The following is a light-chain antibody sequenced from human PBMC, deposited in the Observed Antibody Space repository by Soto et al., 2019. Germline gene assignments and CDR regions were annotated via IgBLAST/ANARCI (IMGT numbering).Light chain of an antibody. CDR3: SSYAGSYTFVV. Sequence: QSALTQPASVSGSPGQSITISCSGTISDFVVYNYVSWYQQHPGKAPKLMLYGVSKRPSGVSNRFSGSKSGNTASLTISGLQAEDEADYYCSSYAGSYTFVVFGGGTKLTVL. J-gene: IGLJ2*01. V-gene: IGLV2-14*01. CDR2: GVS. CDR1: ISDFVVYNY.